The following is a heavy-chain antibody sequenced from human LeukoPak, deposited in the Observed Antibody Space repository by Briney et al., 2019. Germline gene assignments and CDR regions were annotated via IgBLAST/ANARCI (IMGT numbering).Heavy chain of an antibody. Sequence: GESLRISCKGFGYPFTNYWINWVRQMPGKGLEWMGRIDPSDSYTNYSPSFQGHVTISVDKSISTAYLQWSSLKASDTAMYYCARQSGGYSRPDDYWGQGTPVTVSS. CDR3: ARQSGGYSRPDDY. V-gene: IGHV5-10-1*01. CDR1: GYPFTNYW. D-gene: IGHD1-26*01. CDR2: IDPSDSYT. J-gene: IGHJ4*02.